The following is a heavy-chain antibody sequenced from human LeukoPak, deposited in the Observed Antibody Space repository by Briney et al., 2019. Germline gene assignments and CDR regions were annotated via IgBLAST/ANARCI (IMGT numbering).Heavy chain of an antibody. J-gene: IGHJ6*02. D-gene: IGHD6-19*01. CDR3: ARDSLVHSGGWRRRDYYGMDV. CDR1: GGTFSSYA. V-gene: IGHV1-69*13. CDR2: IIPIFGTA. Sequence: ASVKVSCKASGGTFSSYAISWVRQAPGQGLEWMGGIIPIFGTANYAQKFQGRVTITADESTSTAYMELSSLRSEDTAVYYCARDSLVHSGGWRRRDYYGMDVWGQGTTVTVSS.